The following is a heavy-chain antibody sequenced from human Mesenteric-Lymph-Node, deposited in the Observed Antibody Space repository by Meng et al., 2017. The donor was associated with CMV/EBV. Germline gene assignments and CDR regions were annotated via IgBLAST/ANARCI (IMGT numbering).Heavy chain of an antibody. D-gene: IGHD6-13*01. CDR1: GFSLSTSGVG. CDR3: AHSSWSGVTFDY. V-gene: IGHV2-5*02. Sequence: TVSGFSLSTSGVGVGWIRQPPGKALEWLALIYWDDDKRYSPSLKSRLTITKDTSKNQVVLTMTNMDPVDTATYYCAHSSWSGVTFDYWGQGTLVTVSS. J-gene: IGHJ4*02. CDR2: IYWDDDK.